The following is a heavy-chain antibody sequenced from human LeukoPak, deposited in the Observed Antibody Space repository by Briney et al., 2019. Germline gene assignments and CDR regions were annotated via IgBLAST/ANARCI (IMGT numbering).Heavy chain of an antibody. Sequence: ASVKVSCKASGYTFTSYGISWVRQAPGQGLEWMGWISAYNGNTNYAQKLQGRVTMTTDTSTSTAYMELRSLRSDDTAVCYCARDVSSSWPINKNWFDPWGQGTLVTVSS. J-gene: IGHJ5*02. D-gene: IGHD6-13*01. CDR3: ARDVSSSWPINKNWFDP. CDR1: GYTFTSYG. CDR2: ISAYNGNT. V-gene: IGHV1-18*01.